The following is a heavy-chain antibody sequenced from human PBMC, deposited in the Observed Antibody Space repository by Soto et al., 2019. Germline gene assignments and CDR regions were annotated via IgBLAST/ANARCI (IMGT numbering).Heavy chain of an antibody. CDR1: GFTFSSYG. CDR2: IWYDGSNK. Sequence: QVQLVESGGGVVQPGRSLRLSCAASGFTFSSYGMHWVRQAPGKGLEWVAVIWYDGSNKYYADSVKGRFTISRDNSKKPLYLQMNSLRAEDTAVYYCASVYGSGSYGDYWGQGTLVTVSS. V-gene: IGHV3-33*01. D-gene: IGHD3-10*01. CDR3: ASVYGSGSYGDY. J-gene: IGHJ4*02.